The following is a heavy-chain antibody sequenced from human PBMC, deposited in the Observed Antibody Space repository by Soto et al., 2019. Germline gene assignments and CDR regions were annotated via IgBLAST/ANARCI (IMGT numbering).Heavy chain of an antibody. D-gene: IGHD2-15*01. Sequence: GGSLRLSCAASGFTFSSYWMSWVRQAPGKGLEWVANIKQDGSEKYYVDSVKGRFTISGDNAKNPLYLQMNSLRAEDTAVYYCATEELGYCSGGSCYPFDYWGQGTLVTVSS. CDR2: IKQDGSEK. J-gene: IGHJ4*02. CDR1: GFTFSSYW. CDR3: ATEELGYCSGGSCYPFDY. V-gene: IGHV3-7*01.